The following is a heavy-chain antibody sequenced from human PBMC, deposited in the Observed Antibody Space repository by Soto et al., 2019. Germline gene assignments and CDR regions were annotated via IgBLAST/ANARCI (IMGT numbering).Heavy chain of an antibody. Sequence: SETLSLTCTVSGGSISSGGYYWSWIRQHPGKGLEWIGYIYYSGSTYYNPSLKSRVTISVDTSKNQFSLKLSSVTAADTAVYYCARARGGMTTVTTRGVRTYYFDYWRQGTLVTVSS. D-gene: IGHD4-17*01. J-gene: IGHJ4*02. V-gene: IGHV4-31*03. CDR2: IYYSGST. CDR3: ARARGGMTTVTTRGVRTYYFDY. CDR1: GGSISSGGYY.